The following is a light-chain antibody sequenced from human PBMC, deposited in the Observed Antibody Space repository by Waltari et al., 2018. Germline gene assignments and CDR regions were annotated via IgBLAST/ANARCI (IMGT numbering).Light chain of an antibody. CDR1: SSDVGDYNA. CDR2: DVN. J-gene: IGLJ1*01. Sequence: QSALTQPRSVSGSPGQSVTISCTGTSSDVGDYNADSWYQHHPGKVPKLMIYDVNKRPSGVPDRFSGSKSGSTASLTISGLQVDDEADYYCCSYAGTYTYVFGTGTEVTVL. V-gene: IGLV2-11*01. CDR3: CSYAGTYTYV.